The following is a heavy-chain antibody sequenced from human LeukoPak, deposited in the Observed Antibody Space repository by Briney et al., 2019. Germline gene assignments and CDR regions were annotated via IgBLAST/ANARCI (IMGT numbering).Heavy chain of an antibody. J-gene: IGHJ4*02. Sequence: GGSLRLSCAASGFDFSSYVMHWVRQAPGKGLEWVAVMSHDGSNEYYADSVTGRFTISRDNSKNTLSLQMDSLRAEDTALYYCVRDISGEKSLDYWGQGTLVTVSS. V-gene: IGHV3-30*04. CDR2: MSHDGSNE. D-gene: IGHD3-10*01. CDR1: GFDFSSYV. CDR3: VRDISGEKSLDY.